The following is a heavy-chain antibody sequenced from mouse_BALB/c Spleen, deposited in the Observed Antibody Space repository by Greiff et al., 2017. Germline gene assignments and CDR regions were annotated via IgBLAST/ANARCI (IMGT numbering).Heavy chain of an antibody. CDR3: NACPAYYGKRNWYFDV. D-gene: IGHD2-10*01. J-gene: IGHJ1*01. CDR2: IDPENGDT. Sequence: EVQLQQSGAELVRPGASVKLSCTASGFNIKDYYMHWVKQRPEQGLEWIGWIDPENGDTEYAPKFPGKATMTADTSSNTAYLQLSSLTSEDTAVYYCNACPAYYGKRNWYFDVWGAGTTVTVSS. V-gene: IGHV14-4*02. CDR1: GFNIKDYY.